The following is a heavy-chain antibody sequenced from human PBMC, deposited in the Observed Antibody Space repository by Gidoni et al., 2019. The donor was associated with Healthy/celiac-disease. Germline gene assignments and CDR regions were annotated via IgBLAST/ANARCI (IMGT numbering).Heavy chain of an antibody. V-gene: IGHV4-38-2*02. CDR3: ARDGAVAVAGTRD. CDR1: GSSTSSGYY. CDR2: LYHSGST. J-gene: IGHJ4*02. Sequence: QVQLQESGPGLVKPSETLSPTCAVPGSSTSSGYYWGWIRQPPGKGLEWIGSLYHSGSTYYNPSLKSRVTISVDTSKNQFSLKLSSVTAADTAVYYCARDGAVAVAGTRDWGQGTLVTVSS. D-gene: IGHD6-19*01.